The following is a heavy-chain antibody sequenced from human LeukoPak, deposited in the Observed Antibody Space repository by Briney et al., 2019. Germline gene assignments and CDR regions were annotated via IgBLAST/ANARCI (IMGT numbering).Heavy chain of an antibody. V-gene: IGHV3-23*01. CDR2: ISANAVNT. J-gene: IGHJ4*02. CDR3: AKDPPAGRTQEIL. CDR1: GFTFSSFA. Sequence: GGSLRLSCAASGFTFSSFAMNWVRQGPGQGLEWVSGISANAVNTYYVDSVKGRFTISRDNSKNTLYLQMNSLRAEDTAVYNCAKDPPAGRTQEILWGQGTLVTVSS. D-gene: IGHD3-10*01.